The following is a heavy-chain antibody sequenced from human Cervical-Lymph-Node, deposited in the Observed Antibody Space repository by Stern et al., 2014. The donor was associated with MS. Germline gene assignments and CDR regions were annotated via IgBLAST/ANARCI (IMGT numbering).Heavy chain of an antibody. CDR3: ARDRGAALGGMDV. CDR2: ISYDGSNK. CDR1: GFTFSSYA. Sequence: QVQLMQSGGGVVQPGRSLRLSCAASGFTFSSYAMHWVRQAPGKGLEWVAVISYDGSNKYYADSVKGRFTISRDNSKNTLYLQMNSLRAEDTAVYYCARDRGAALGGMDVWGQGTTVTVSS. D-gene: IGHD3-10*01. J-gene: IGHJ6*02. V-gene: IGHV3-30-3*01.